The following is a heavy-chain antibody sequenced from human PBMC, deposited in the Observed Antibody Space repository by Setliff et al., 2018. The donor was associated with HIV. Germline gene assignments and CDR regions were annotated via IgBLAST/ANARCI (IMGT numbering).Heavy chain of an antibody. J-gene: IGHJ5*02. V-gene: IGHV4-4*07. Sequence: SETLSLTCTVSGASIISHHWSWIRQPAGKGLEWIGHIYPSGSTNYNPSLKSRVTISVDTSKIHFSLNLSSVTAADTAVYYCARNPHYFDRSGYTALYNWFDPWGQGTLVTVSS. CDR3: ARNPHYFDRSGYTALYNWFDP. CDR1: GASIISHH. D-gene: IGHD3-22*01. CDR2: IYPSGST.